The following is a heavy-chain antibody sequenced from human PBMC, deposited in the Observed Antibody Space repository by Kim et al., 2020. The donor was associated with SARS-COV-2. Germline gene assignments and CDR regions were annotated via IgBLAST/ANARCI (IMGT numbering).Heavy chain of an antibody. D-gene: IGHD2-21*02. CDR2: ISSSRRYI. CDR3: ARDFGFVVTATNPNYYYYGMAV. V-gene: IGHV3-21*01. Sequence: GGSLRLSCAASGFTFSSYSMNWVRQAPGKGLEWVSSISSSRRYIYYADSVKGRFTISRDNAKNSLYLQMNSLRAVDTAVYYCARDFGFVVTATNPNYYYYGMAVWGQGTTVTVSS. J-gene: IGHJ6*02. CDR1: GFTFSSYS.